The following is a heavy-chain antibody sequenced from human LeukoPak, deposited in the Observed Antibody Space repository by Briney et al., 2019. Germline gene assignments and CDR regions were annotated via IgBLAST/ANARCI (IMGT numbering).Heavy chain of an antibody. V-gene: IGHV4-34*01. J-gene: IGHJ4*02. D-gene: IGHD3-22*01. CDR1: GGSFGGYY. Sequence: PSETLSLTCAVYGGSFGGYYWSWIRQPPGKGLEWIGEINDSGSTNYNPSLKSRVTISVDTSKNQFSLKLSSVTAADTAVYYCAREAVRYYYDSSGYYNYFDYWGQGTLVTVSS. CDR2: INDSGST. CDR3: AREAVRYYYDSSGYYNYFDY.